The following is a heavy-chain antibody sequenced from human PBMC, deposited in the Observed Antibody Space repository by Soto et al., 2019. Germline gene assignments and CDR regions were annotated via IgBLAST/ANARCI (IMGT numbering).Heavy chain of an antibody. CDR3: AKDPWNNWSGLFDP. CDR1: GFTFDDYA. Sequence: PGGSLRLSCVTSGFTFDDYAITWLRQAPGKGLAWVCSISSSGSDTRCAGSVKGRFTISRDSSQSTVYLQMNSLRDEDTAVYYCAKDPWNNWSGLFDPWGQGTLVTVS. V-gene: IGHV3-23*01. J-gene: IGHJ5*02. CDR2: ISSSGSDT. D-gene: IGHD1-1*01.